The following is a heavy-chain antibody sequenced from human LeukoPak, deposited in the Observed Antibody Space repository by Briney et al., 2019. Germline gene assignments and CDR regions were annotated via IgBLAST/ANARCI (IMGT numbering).Heavy chain of an antibody. D-gene: IGHD2-2*01. CDR1: GYTFTSYA. Sequence: GASVKVSCKASGYTFTSYAISWVRQAPGQGLEWMGRIIPILGIANYAQKFQGRVTITADKSTSTAYMELSSLRSEDTAVYYCARVLWKYCSSTSCLRALDYWGQGTLVTVSS. V-gene: IGHV1-69*04. CDR3: ARVLWKYCSSTSCLRALDY. J-gene: IGHJ4*02. CDR2: IIPILGIA.